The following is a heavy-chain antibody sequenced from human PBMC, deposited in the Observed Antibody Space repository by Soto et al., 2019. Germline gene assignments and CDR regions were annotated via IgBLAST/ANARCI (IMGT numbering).Heavy chain of an antibody. CDR3: ARAGYDYIWGSYRHPDY. Sequence: QVQLQQWGAGLLKPSETLSLTCAVYGGSFGGYYWSWIRQPPGKGLEWIGEINHSGSTNYNPSLKSRVTISVDTSKNQFSLKLSSVTAADTAVYYCARAGYDYIWGSYRHPDYWGQGTLVTVSS. J-gene: IGHJ4*02. V-gene: IGHV4-34*01. CDR2: INHSGST. CDR1: GGSFGGYY. D-gene: IGHD3-16*02.